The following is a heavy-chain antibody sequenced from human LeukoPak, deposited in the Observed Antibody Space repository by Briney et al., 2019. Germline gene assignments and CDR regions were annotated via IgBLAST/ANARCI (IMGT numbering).Heavy chain of an antibody. CDR2: INSDGRTT. CDR1: EFTFSSYW. J-gene: IGHJ4*02. D-gene: IGHD3-22*01. CDR3: AREGYYDSSGYSIRFSY. V-gene: IGHV3-74*01. Sequence: GGSLRPSCEASEFTFSSYWMHWVRQAPGKGLVWVSRINSDGRTTIYADSVKGRFTISRDNAKNTLCLQMNSLRAEDTAVYYCAREGYYDSSGYSIRFSYWGQGTLVTVSS.